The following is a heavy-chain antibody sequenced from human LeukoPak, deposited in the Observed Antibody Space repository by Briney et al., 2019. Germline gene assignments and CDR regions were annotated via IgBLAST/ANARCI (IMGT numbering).Heavy chain of an antibody. V-gene: IGHV4-4*09. Sequence: SGTLSLTCTVSGGSIISYYWTWIRQPPGKGLEWIGYVYPSGSTKYNPSLQSRVTISEDTSKNQFSLNLSSVTAADTAVYFCARGLYNSLYYYYYMDVWGKGTTVTVSS. CDR2: VYPSGST. CDR1: GGSIISYY. J-gene: IGHJ6*03. CDR3: ARGLYNSLYYYYYMDV. D-gene: IGHD1-1*01.